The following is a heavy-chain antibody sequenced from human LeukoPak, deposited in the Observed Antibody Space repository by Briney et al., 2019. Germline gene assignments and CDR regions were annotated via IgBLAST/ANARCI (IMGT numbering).Heavy chain of an antibody. V-gene: IGHV4-59*08. CDR3: ARHKYTSSWHFDT. CDR1: GGSISSYY. Sequence: SETLSLTCTVSGGSISSYYWSWIRQPPGKGLDWIGNIYYSGNTKYNPSLKSPVPISVDTSKNQFSLKLSSVTATDTAIYYCARHKYTSSWHFDTWGQGTLVTVSS. CDR2: IYYSGNT. J-gene: IGHJ5*02. D-gene: IGHD6-13*01.